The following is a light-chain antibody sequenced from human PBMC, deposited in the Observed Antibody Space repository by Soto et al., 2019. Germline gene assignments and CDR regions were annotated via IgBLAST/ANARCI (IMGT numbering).Light chain of an antibody. CDR1: QSVLYSSNNKNY. CDR3: QQYYSTPLT. Sequence: DIVMTQSPDSLAVSLGERATINCTSSQSVLYSSNNKNYLAWYQQKPRQHPKLLIYWASTRESVVPDRFSGRGSVTDFTLTSSSLQAEDVAVYYCQQYYSTPLTFGGGTKLEIK. CDR2: WAS. J-gene: IGKJ4*01. V-gene: IGKV4-1*01.